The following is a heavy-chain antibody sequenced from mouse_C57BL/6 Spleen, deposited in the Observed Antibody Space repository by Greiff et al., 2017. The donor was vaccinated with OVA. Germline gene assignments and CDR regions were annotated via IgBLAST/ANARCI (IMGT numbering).Heavy chain of an antibody. Sequence: EVQLQQSGAELVRPGASVKLSCTASGFNIKDDYMHWVKQRPEQGLEWIGWIDPENGDTEYASKFQGKATITADTSSNTAYLQLSSLTSEDTAVYYGTTRGYKTSFAYWGQGTLVTVSA. CDR3: TTRGYKTSFAY. D-gene: IGHD2-2*01. CDR2: IDPENGDT. V-gene: IGHV14-4*01. CDR1: GFNIKDDY. J-gene: IGHJ3*01.